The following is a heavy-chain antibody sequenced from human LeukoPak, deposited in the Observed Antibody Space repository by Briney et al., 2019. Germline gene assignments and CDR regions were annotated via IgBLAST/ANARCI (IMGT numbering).Heavy chain of an antibody. D-gene: IGHD1-7*01. J-gene: IGHJ6*02. Sequence: SETLSLTCTVSGGSISSYYWSWIRQPAGKGLEWIGRNYTSGSTNYNPSLKSRVTMSVDTSKNQFSLKLSSVTAADTAVYYCALTGTTGRHYYYYGMDVWGQGTTVTVSS. V-gene: IGHV4-4*07. CDR2: NYTSGST. CDR1: GGSISSYY. CDR3: ALTGTTGRHYYYYGMDV.